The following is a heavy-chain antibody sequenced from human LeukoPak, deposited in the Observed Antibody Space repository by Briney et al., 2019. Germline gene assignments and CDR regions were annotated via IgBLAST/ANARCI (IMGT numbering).Heavy chain of an antibody. CDR3: ASRQDLGWHYDK. J-gene: IGHJ4*02. Sequence: GGSLRLSCVASGFTFSSYAMSWVRQAPGKGLEWVSGFSGGGSSTYYADSVKGRFTISRDISKNTLYLQMNSLRAEDTAVYYCASRQDLGWHYDKWGQGTLVTISS. D-gene: IGHD6-19*01. V-gene: IGHV3-23*01. CDR1: GFTFSSYA. CDR2: FSGGGSST.